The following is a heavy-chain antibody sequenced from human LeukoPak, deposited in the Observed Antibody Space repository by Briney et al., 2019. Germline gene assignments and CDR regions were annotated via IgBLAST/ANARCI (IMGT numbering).Heavy chain of an antibody. D-gene: IGHD3-10*01. CDR1: GGSISSGNW. V-gene: IGHV4-4*02. CDR3: ARDHYRFGGFDEDYFDY. J-gene: IGHJ4*02. CDR2: IYHSGST. Sequence: SGTLSLTCAVSGGSISSGNWWSWVRQPPGKGLEWIGEIYHSGSTNYNPSLKSRVTISVDKSKNQFSLKLSSVTAADTAVYYCARDHYRFGGFDEDYFDYWGQGTLVTVSS.